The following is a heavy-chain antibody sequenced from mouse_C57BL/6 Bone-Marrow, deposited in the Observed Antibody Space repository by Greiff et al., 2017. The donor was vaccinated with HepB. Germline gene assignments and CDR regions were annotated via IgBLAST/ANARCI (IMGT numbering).Heavy chain of an antibody. CDR3: ARKGPTTVVAHYAMDY. Sequence: VQLQESGAELVKPGASVKISCKASGYAFSSYWMNWVKQRPGKGLEWIGQIYPGDGDTNYNGKFKGKATLTADKSSSTAYMQLSSLTSEDSAVYFCARKGPTTVVAHYAMDYWGQGTSVTVSS. J-gene: IGHJ4*01. V-gene: IGHV1-80*01. D-gene: IGHD1-1*01. CDR2: IYPGDGDT. CDR1: GYAFSSYW.